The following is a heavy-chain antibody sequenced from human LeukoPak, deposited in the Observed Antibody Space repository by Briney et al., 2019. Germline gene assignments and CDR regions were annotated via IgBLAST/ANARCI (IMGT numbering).Heavy chain of an antibody. D-gene: IGHD1-26*01. CDR3: ARDRGVGATGGGHYYYYYGMDV. CDR1: GGSISSGGYY. V-gene: IGHV4-31*03. CDR2: TYYSGST. J-gene: IGHJ6*02. Sequence: SETLSLTCTVSGGSISSGGYYWSWIRQHPGKGLEWIGYTYYSGSTYYNPSLKSRVTISVDTSKNQFSLKLSSVTAADTAVYYCARDRGVGATGGGHYYYYYGMDVWGQGTTVTVSS.